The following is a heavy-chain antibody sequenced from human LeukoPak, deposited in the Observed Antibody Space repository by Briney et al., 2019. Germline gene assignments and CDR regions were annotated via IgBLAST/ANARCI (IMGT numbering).Heavy chain of an antibody. CDR3: ARDPLRYLCVGHYDY. CDR2: IYSGGST. Sequence: GGSLRLSCAASGLTVSNNYMKWVRQAPGKGLEWVSLIYSGGSTYYADSVKGRFTISRDTPKNTVYLQMNSLRAEDTAVYYCARDPLRYLCVGHYDYWGQGTLVAVSS. J-gene: IGHJ4*02. CDR1: GLTVSNNY. D-gene: IGHD3-9*01. V-gene: IGHV3-53*01.